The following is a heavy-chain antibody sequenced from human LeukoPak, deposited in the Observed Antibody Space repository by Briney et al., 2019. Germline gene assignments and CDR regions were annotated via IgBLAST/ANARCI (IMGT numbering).Heavy chain of an antibody. CDR3: ATPTGLGYYYGMDV. D-gene: IGHD1-14*01. CDR1: GFTVTGNY. V-gene: IGHV3-66*01. Sequence: GGSLRLSCAASGFTVTGNYMSWVRQAPGKWLEWVSVIYSGGSTYYADSVKGRFTISGDNSKNTVYLQMNSLRAEDTAVYYCATPTGLGYYYGMDVWGQGTTVTVSS. J-gene: IGHJ6*02. CDR2: IYSGGST.